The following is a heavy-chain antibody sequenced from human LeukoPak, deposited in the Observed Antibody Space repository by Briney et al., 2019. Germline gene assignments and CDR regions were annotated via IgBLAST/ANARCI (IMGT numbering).Heavy chain of an antibody. CDR2: ISSSGCST. Sequence: PGGSLRLSCAASGFTFSMYAMSWVRQAPGKGLEWVSTISSSGCSTYYADSVKGRFTISRDNSKNTLYLQMNSLRAEDTAVYYCAKATPATAAFESWGQGTLLTVSS. D-gene: IGHD6-13*01. CDR1: GFTFSMYA. CDR3: AKATPATAAFES. V-gene: IGHV3-23*01. J-gene: IGHJ4*02.